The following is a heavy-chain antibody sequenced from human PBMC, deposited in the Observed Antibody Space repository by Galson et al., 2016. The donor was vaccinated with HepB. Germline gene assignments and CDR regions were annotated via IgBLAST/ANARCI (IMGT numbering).Heavy chain of an antibody. CDR3: ARGGARSKWLDP. Sequence: SETLSLTCTVSGGSISGYYWSWIRQSPGRGLEWIGTIYYGGTTNYNPSLESRVTISVEASKNQFSLSLRSVTAADTAGYYCARGGARSKWLDPWGQGSLVTVSS. J-gene: IGHJ5*02. V-gene: IGHV4-59*01. CDR1: GGSISGYY. CDR2: IYYGGTT. D-gene: IGHD4/OR15-4a*01.